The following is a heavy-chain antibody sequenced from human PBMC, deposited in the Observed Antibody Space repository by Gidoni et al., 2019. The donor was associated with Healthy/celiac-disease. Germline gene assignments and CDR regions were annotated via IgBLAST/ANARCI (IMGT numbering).Heavy chain of an antibody. Sequence: QVQLQESGPGLVTPSQTLSLTCTVSGGSLSSGSYYWSWIRQPAGKGLEWIGRSYTSGSTNYNPSLKSRVTISGDTSKNQFSLKLSSVTAADTAVYYCARESPRKQQLVEGFDYWGQGTLVTVSS. V-gene: IGHV4-61*02. D-gene: IGHD6-13*01. CDR1: GGSLSSGSYY. CDR2: SYTSGST. CDR3: ARESPRKQQLVEGFDY. J-gene: IGHJ4*02.